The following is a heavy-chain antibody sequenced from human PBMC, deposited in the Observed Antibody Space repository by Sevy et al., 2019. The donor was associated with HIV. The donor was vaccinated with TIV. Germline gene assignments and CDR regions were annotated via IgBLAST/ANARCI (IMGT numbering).Heavy chain of an antibody. D-gene: IGHD3-22*01. J-gene: IGHJ6*02. V-gene: IGHV3-66*01. CDR1: GFTVSDNY. Sequence: GGSLRLSCAASGFTVSDNYRAWVRLAPGKGLEWVSLIDSDGSAYYADSVKGRFTISRDNVKNTLYLQINALRAEDTGLYFCARDRYYDASGYYYYYYGMDVWGQGTTVTVSS. CDR2: IDSDGSA. CDR3: ARDRYYDASGYYYYYYGMDV.